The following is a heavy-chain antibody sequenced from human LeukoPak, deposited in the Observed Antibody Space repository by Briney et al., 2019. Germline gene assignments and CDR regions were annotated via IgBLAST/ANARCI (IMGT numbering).Heavy chain of an antibody. CDR1: GFTFSSYA. D-gene: IGHD4-17*01. Sequence: GGSLRLSCAASGFTFSSYAMHWVRQAPGKGLEWVAVISYDGSNKYYADSVKGRFTISRDNSKNTLYLQMNSLRAEDTAVYYCARDHYGDYVNYYMDVWGKGTTVTISS. V-gene: IGHV3-30*04. J-gene: IGHJ6*03. CDR3: ARDHYGDYVNYYMDV. CDR2: ISYDGSNK.